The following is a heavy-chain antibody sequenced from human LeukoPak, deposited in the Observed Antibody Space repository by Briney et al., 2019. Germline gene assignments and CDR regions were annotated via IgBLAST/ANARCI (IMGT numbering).Heavy chain of an antibody. CDR3: ARHERTMRFLEC. J-gene: IGHJ4*02. D-gene: IGHD3-22*01. CDR2: ISDDGSGT. CDR1: GFTFRSYV. V-gene: IGHV3-23*01. Sequence: GGSLRLSCAASGFTFRSYVMSWVRQAPGKGLEWVSAISDDGSGTYYADSVEGRFTISRDNSRNTVFLQMNSLRAEDTAVYYCARHERTMRFLECWGQGTLVTVSS.